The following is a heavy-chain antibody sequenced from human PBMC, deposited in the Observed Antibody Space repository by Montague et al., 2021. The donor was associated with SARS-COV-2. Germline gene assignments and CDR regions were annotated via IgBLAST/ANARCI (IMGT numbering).Heavy chain of an antibody. CDR1: GDSVSSNSAA. CDR3: ARDLKPPGDILTGYLPYYYYMDV. V-gene: IGHV6-1*01. Sequence: CAISGDSVSSNSAAWNWIRQPPSRGLEWLGRTYYRSEWYNDYAVSVKSRITINPDTSKNQLSLQLNSVTPEDTTVYYCARDLKPPGDILTGYLPYYYYMDVWGKGTTVTVSS. CDR2: TYYRSEWYN. D-gene: IGHD3-9*01. J-gene: IGHJ6*03.